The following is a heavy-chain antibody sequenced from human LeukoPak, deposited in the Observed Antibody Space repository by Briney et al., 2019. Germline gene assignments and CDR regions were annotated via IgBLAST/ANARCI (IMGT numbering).Heavy chain of an antibody. CDR2: ISSSSSTI. V-gene: IGHV3-48*01. CDR3: ARVEGGNPLWFGEPISGGDY. J-gene: IGHJ4*02. D-gene: IGHD3-10*01. Sequence: GGSLRLSCAASGFTFSSYSMNWVRQAPGKGLEWVSYISSSSSTIYYADSVKGRFTISRDNAKNSLYLQMNSLRAEDTAVYYCARVEGGNPLWFGEPISGGDYWGQGTLVTVSS. CDR1: GFTFSSYS.